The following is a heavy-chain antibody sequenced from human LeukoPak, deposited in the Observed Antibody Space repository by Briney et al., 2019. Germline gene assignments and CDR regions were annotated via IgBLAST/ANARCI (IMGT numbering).Heavy chain of an antibody. CDR1: GFTFSSYA. D-gene: IGHD3-3*01. CDR2: ISGSGGST. J-gene: IGHJ3*02. CDR3: ASTKDGRFLEWFRDAFDI. V-gene: IGHV3-23*01. Sequence: GGSLRLSCAASGFTFSSYAMSWVRQAPGKGLEWVSAISGSGGSTYYADSVKGRFTISRDNAKNSLYLQMNSLRAEDTAVYYCASTKDGRFLEWFRDAFDIWGQGTMVTVSS.